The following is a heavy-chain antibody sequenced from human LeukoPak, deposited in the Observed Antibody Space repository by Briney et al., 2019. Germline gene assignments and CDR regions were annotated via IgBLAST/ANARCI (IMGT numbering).Heavy chain of an antibody. D-gene: IGHD3-10*01. Sequence: SETLSLTCTVSGGSISSYYWSWIRQPPGKGLEWIGYLYYSGSTNYNPSLKSRVTISVDTSKNQFSLKLSSVTAADTAVYYCATGVNFDYWGQGTLVTVSS. CDR1: GGSISSYY. V-gene: IGHV4-59*01. CDR3: ATGVNFDY. J-gene: IGHJ4*02. CDR2: LYYSGST.